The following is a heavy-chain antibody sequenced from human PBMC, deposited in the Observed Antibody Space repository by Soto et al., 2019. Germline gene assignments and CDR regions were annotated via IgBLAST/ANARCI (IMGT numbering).Heavy chain of an antibody. CDR3: AAPACAATWCSPSHNLDH. V-gene: IGHV1-69*09. CDR1: GGTFVRHV. J-gene: IGHJ1*01. Sequence: QVQLVQSGAEVKKPESSVKVSCKTSGGTFVRHVISWVRQAPGQGPEWMGKINPLSGIPNYAQKFQDRVTFTAATDSSTAYMELSSLRSYDTAVYYCAAPACAATWCSPSHNLDHWGQGTLVTVSS. CDR2: INPLSGIP. D-gene: IGHD2-2*01.